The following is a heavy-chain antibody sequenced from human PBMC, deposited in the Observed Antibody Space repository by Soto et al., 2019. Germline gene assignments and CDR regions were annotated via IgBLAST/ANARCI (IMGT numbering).Heavy chain of an antibody. CDR2: TYHSGNP. V-gene: IGHV4-30-2*01. CDR3: VRNDWYRFDP. D-gene: IGHD3-9*01. J-gene: IGHJ5*02. CDR1: GDTISTGGYT. Sequence: PSETLSLTCDVSGDTISTGGYTWAWIRQPPGKALEWIGHTYHSGNPYYNPSLKSRVIISVDRSKNQFSLKVRSVTAADTAVHYCVRNDWYRFDPWGQGTLVTVSS.